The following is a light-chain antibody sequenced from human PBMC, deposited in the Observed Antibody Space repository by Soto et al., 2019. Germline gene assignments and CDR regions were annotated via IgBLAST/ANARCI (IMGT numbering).Light chain of an antibody. V-gene: IGKV3-20*01. CDR1: QIVASTS. CDR2: AAS. Sequence: EIVLTQSPGTLSLSPGDRATLSCRASQIVASTSFAWYQQSPGQAPRLLIYAASTRASDVPDRLSGSGSGTDFTLSISRLEPEDFAVYYCHQYDGSPPYTFGQGTRLEIK. CDR3: HQYDGSPPYT. J-gene: IGKJ2*01.